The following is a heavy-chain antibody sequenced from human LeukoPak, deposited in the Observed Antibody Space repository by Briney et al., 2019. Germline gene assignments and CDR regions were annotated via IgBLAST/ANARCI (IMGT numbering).Heavy chain of an antibody. CDR1: GFTFSSYG. CDR3: AKVPAASGDYYGMDV. Sequence: PGGSLRLSCAASGFTFSSYGMHWVRQAPGKGLEWVAVISYDGSNKYYADSVKGRFTNSRDNSKNTLYLQMNSLRAEDTAVYYCAKVPAASGDYYGMDVWGQGTTVTVSS. CDR2: ISYDGSNK. J-gene: IGHJ6*02. V-gene: IGHV3-30*18. D-gene: IGHD2-2*01.